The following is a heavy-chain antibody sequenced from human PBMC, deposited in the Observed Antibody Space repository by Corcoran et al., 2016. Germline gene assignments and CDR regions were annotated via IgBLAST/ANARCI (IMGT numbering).Heavy chain of an antibody. D-gene: IGHD3-16*02. Sequence: EVQLLQSGAEVKKPGESLRISCKGSGYSFTSYWISWVLQMPGKGLEWMWRIDPSDSYTNYSPSFQGHVTISADKSISTAYLQWSSLQASDAAMYYCATRLGELSSDAFDIWGQGTMVTVSS. CDR2: IDPSDSYT. CDR1: GYSFTSYW. J-gene: IGHJ3*02. V-gene: IGHV5-10-1*03. CDR3: ATRLGELSSDAFDI.